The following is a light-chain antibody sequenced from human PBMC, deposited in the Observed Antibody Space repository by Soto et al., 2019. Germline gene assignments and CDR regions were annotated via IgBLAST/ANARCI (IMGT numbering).Light chain of an antibody. J-gene: IGLJ1*01. CDR3: SSYRSSSLYV. Sequence: QTVVTQPASVSGSPGQSITISCTGTSSDVGGYNYVSWYQQRPGKAPKLMIYEVSNRPSGVSNRFSDSKSGNTASLTISGLQTEDEADYYCSSYRSSSLYVFGSGTKLTVL. CDR1: SSDVGGYNY. CDR2: EVS. V-gene: IGLV2-14*01.